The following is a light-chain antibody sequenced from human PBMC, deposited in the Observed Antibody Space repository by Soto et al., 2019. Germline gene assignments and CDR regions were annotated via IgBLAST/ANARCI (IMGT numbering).Light chain of an antibody. J-gene: IGLJ1*01. V-gene: IGLV2-14*01. CDR1: IHNLGGYNY. CDR2: DVS. Sequence: QPLSRQGCTGRSMTLTCPRTIHNLGGYNYVSWYQQHPGKAPNLMSYDVSNRPSGVSNRVSGSKSGNTASLTISGLQAEDEADYYCSSYTSSSRDFYVFGTGTKVTVL. CDR3: SSYTSSSRDFYV.